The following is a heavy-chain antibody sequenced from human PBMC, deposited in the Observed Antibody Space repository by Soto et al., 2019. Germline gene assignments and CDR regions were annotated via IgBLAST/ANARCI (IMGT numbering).Heavy chain of an antibody. CDR1: GFSLSTSGMC. CDR2: IDWDDDK. Sequence: SGPTLVNPTQTLTLTCTFSGFSLSTSGMCVSWIRQPPGKALEWLALIDWDDDKYYSTSLKTRLTISKDTSKNQVVLTMTNMDPVDTATYYCARSPRGYSYGRFYFDYWGQGTLVTVSS. V-gene: IGHV2-70*01. D-gene: IGHD5-18*01. CDR3: ARSPRGYSYGRFYFDY. J-gene: IGHJ4*02.